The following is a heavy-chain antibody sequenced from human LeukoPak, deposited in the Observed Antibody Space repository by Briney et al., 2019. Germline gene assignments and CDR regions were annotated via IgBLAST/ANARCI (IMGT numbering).Heavy chain of an antibody. V-gene: IGHV1-24*01. CDR3: AAGGVYSLLDH. CDR2: FDPEDGET. D-gene: IGHD5/OR15-5a*01. J-gene: IGHJ4*02. Sequence: GASVKVSCKVSGDTLSELSMHWVRQAPGKGLEWMGGFDPEDGETIYAQKFLGRFTMTEDTSTDTAYMELRSLRSDDTAVYYCAAGGVYSLLDHWGQGTQVTVSS. CDR1: GDTLSELS.